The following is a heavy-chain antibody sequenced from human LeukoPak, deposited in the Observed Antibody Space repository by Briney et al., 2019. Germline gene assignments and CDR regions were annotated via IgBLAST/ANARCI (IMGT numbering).Heavy chain of an antibody. CDR3: VHDIPGGEGFQH. CDR1: GFSLSTSGVG. D-gene: IGHD3-16*01. V-gene: IGHV2-5*01. Sequence: SGPTLVNPTQTLTLTCTFSGFSLSTSGVGVGWNRQPPGKALEWLALIYGNDDKRYSPSLKSRRSITKDTSKNQVVVTMTNMDPVDTATYYCVHDIPGGEGFQHWGQGTLVTVSS. J-gene: IGHJ1*01. CDR2: IYGNDDK.